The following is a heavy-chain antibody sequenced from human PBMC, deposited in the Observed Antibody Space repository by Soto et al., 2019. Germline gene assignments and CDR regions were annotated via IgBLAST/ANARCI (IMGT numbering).Heavy chain of an antibody. D-gene: IGHD3-10*01. V-gene: IGHV1-3*01. CDR1: GYTFSNYA. CDR3: ASPSYGSGNYY. J-gene: IGHJ4*02. Sequence: QVQLVQSGAEVKKPGASVKVSCKASGYTFSNYALHWVRQAPGQRLEWMGWINADNGNTKYSQKFQGRVTFTRDKSASTAYMDLSRLRSEDTAVYYCASPSYGSGNYYWGQGTLVTVSS. CDR2: INADNGNT.